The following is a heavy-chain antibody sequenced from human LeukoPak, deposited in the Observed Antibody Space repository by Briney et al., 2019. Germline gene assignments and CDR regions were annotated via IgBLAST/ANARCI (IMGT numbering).Heavy chain of an antibody. J-gene: IGHJ6*03. D-gene: IGHD4-11*01. CDR1: GGSISSGDYY. Sequence: SETLSLTCTVSGGSISSGDYYWSWIRQPPGKGLEWIGYIYYSGSTYYNPSLKSRVTISVDTSKNQFSLKLSSVTAADMAVYYCARARPDYTELVGSYYMDVWGKGTTVTVSS. CDR3: ARARPDYTELVGSYYMDV. V-gene: IGHV4-30-4*08. CDR2: IYYSGST.